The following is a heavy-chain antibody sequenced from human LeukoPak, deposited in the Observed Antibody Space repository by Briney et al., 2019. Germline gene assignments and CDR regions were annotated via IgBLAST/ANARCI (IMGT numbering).Heavy chain of an antibody. Sequence: GASVKVSCKASGYTFTSYDINWVRQAPGQGLEWMGWINPNSGGTNYAQKFQGRVTMTRDTSISTAYMELSRLRSDDTAVYYCASMSGGRFGWFDPWGQGTLVTVSS. J-gene: IGHJ5*02. D-gene: IGHD2-15*01. CDR2: INPNSGGT. V-gene: IGHV1-2*02. CDR3: ASMSGGRFGWFDP. CDR1: GYTFTSYD.